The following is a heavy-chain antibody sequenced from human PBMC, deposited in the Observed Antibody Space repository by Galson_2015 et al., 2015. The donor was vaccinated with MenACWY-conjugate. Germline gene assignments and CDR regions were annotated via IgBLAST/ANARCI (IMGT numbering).Heavy chain of an antibody. D-gene: IGHD1-14*01. CDR2: IIPKFGTT. CDR1: GGTLSTYG. CDR3: ARALKRVIEPVPIQFHYYNGMDV. J-gene: IGHJ6*02. V-gene: IGHV1-69*13. Sequence: SVKVSCKASGGTLSTYGVSWVRQAPGQGLEWMGGIIPKFGTTHYAHKFQGRVTIIADESTSTVYMALSSLKSEDTAVYLCARALKRVIEPVPIQFHYYNGMDVWGQGTMVIVS.